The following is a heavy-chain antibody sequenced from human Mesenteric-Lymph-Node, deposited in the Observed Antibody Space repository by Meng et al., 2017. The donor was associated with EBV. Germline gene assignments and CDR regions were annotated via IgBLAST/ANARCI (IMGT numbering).Heavy chain of an antibody. CDR1: GYTFTSYF. Sequence: QVLLVQAAVEVQQPGSSVKVYCKASGYTFTSYFIAWVRQAPRQGPEWLGCLRGYNGNTDDAPKIRGRVTMTIDTSTSRTYMDMRSLRSSVTVASVSAAGTSVYCPVDCYNFAHWGQGTLVTVSS. CDR2: LRGYNGNT. J-gene: IGHJ4*02. CDR3: AAGTSVYCPVDCYNFAH. V-gene: IGHV1-18*01. D-gene: IGHD5-24*01.